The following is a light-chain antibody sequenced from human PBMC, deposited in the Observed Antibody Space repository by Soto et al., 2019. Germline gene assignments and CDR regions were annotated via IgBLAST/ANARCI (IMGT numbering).Light chain of an antibody. Sequence: QSALTQPASVSGSPGQSITISCTGTSSDVGAYNHVSWYQQHPGKVPKLMIYDVTNRPSGVSNRFSGSKSGNTASLTISCLQAEDEADYYCSSYTTSSTEVFGGGTKLTVL. V-gene: IGLV2-14*01. CDR1: SSDVGAYNH. J-gene: IGLJ2*01. CDR3: SSYTTSSTEV. CDR2: DVT.